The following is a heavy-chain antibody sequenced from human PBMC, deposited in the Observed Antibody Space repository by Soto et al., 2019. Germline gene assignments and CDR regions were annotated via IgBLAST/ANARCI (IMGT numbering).Heavy chain of an antibody. CDR1: GYSFASDW. D-gene: IGHD1-26*01. V-gene: IGHV5-51*01. CDR2: IYPGDFDA. J-gene: IGHJ3*01. Sequence: PGESLKISCKGSGYSFASDWIGWVRQMPGKGLEWVAIIYPGDFDAKYSPSFQGQVTISVDKSINTAYLQWNSLKASDTAVYYCVSPAGATTFDDFDVWGQGTMVTVSS. CDR3: VSPAGATTFDDFDV.